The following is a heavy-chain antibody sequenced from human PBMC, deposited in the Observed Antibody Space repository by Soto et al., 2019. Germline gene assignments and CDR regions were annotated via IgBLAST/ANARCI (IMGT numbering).Heavy chain of an antibody. D-gene: IGHD3-3*01. J-gene: IGHJ6*03. CDR1: GGFIGSSSYY. Sequence: PSETLSLTCTVSGGFIGSSSYYWGWIRQPPGKGLEWIGGIYYSGSTYYNPSLKSRVTISVDTFKNQFSLKMYSVTAADTAMYYCARHPIFGVVPYYMDVWGKGTTVTVSS. CDR3: ARHPIFGVVPYYMDV. CDR2: IYYSGST. V-gene: IGHV4-39*01.